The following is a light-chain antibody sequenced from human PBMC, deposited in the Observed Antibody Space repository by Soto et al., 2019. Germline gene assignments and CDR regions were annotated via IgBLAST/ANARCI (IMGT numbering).Light chain of an antibody. CDR1: SSDVGAYNY. Sequence: QSVLTQPPSASGSPGQSVTISCTGTSSDVGAYNYVSWYQQYPGKAPKLMIYEVSKRPSGVPYRFSGSKSGKTASLTVSGLQPEDEADYYCTSYAGSDIWVFGGGTKVTVL. CDR2: EVS. CDR3: TSYAGSDIWV. V-gene: IGLV2-8*01. J-gene: IGLJ3*02.